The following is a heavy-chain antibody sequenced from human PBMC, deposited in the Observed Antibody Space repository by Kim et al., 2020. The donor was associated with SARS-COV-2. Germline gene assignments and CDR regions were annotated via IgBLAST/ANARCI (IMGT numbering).Heavy chain of an antibody. CDR3: ARDLERYSSGWSLGWFDP. D-gene: IGHD6-19*01. J-gene: IGHJ5*02. Sequence: KGRFTISRDNSKNTLYLQMNSLRAEDTAVYYCARDLERYSSGWSLGWFDPWGQGTLVTVSS. V-gene: IGHV3-30*07.